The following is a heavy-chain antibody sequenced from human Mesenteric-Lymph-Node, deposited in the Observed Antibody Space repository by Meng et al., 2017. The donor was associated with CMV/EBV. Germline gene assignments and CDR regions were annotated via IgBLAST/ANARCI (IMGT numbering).Heavy chain of an antibody. CDR2: IYYTGST. CDR3: ARDSAIFGALSPFDY. J-gene: IGHJ4*02. D-gene: IGHD3-10*01. CDR1: GGSISSSTYY. Sequence: SETLSLTCTVSGGSISSSTYYWGWIRQPPGKGLEWIGNIYYTGSTYYNPSLKSRVTISIDTSKNQISLKVRSVTAADTALYYCARDSAIFGALSPFDYWGQGTLVTVSS. V-gene: IGHV4-39*07.